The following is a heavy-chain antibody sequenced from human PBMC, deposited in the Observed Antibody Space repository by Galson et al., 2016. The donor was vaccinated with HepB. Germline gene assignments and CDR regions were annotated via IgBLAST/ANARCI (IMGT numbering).Heavy chain of an antibody. CDR2: ISWNGGLI. J-gene: IGHJ4*02. D-gene: IGHD1-26*01. Sequence: SLRLSCAASGFTFENYAMHWVRQAPGKGLEWVSGISWNGGLIGYADSVKGRFTISRDNAKNSLYLQMNSVRAEDTALYYCAKGRVSGTYLDYFECWGQGTLVTVSS. CDR1: GFTFENYA. V-gene: IGHV3-9*01. CDR3: AKGRVSGTYLDYFEC.